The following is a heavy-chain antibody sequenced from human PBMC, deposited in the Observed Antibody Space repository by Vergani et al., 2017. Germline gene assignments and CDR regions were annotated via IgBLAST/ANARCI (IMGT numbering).Heavy chain of an antibody. CDR1: GGSFSGYY. CDR3: ARGIGLTICGVVTYYYYGMDV. D-gene: IGHD3-3*01. V-gene: IGHV4-34*01. Sequence: QVQLQQWGAGLLKPSETLSLTCAVYGGSFSGYYWSWIRQPPGKGLEWIGEINHSGSTNYNPSLKSRVTISVDTSKNQFSLKLSSVTAADTAVYYCARGIGLTICGVVTYYYYGMDVWGQGTTVTVSS. J-gene: IGHJ6*02. CDR2: INHSGST.